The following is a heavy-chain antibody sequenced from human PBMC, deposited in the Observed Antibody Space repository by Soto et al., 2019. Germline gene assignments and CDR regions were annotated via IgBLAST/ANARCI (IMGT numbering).Heavy chain of an antibody. CDR1: GFTFSSYG. Sequence: GGSLRLSCAASGFTFSSYGMHWVRQAPGKGLEWVAVISYDGSNKYYADSVKGRFTISRDNSKNTLYLQMNSLRAEDTAVYYCAKDEISRYSSGWGGYYFDYWGQGTLVTVSS. J-gene: IGHJ4*02. CDR3: AKDEISRYSSGWGGYYFDY. V-gene: IGHV3-30*18. CDR2: ISYDGSNK. D-gene: IGHD6-19*01.